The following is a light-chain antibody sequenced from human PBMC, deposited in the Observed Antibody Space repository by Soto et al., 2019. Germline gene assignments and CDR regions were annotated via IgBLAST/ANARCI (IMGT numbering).Light chain of an antibody. Sequence: DIQMTQSPSFLSASVGDRVTITCRASQSISSWLAWYQQKPGKAPKLLIYKASSLESGVPSRFSGSGSGTDFTLTIRSLQHDDISSCYRQHSSPYSTFGQGTKLEIK. CDR2: KAS. CDR3: QHSSPYST. J-gene: IGKJ2*01. CDR1: QSISSW. V-gene: IGKV1-5*03.